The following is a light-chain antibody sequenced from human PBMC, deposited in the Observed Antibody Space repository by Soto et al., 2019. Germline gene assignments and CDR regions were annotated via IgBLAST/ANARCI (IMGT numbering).Light chain of an antibody. J-gene: IGKJ1*01. V-gene: IGKV3-20*01. CDR2: GTS. CDR3: QQYGSSSWT. CDR1: QSVSSSY. Sequence: EIVLTQSPGTLSLSPGEKETLSCRDSQSVSSSYLVWYQQKPGQAPRLLIYGTSSRATAIPDRFSGSGSGTDFTLTIIRLEPEDFAVYYCQQYGSSSWTFGQGTKVDIK.